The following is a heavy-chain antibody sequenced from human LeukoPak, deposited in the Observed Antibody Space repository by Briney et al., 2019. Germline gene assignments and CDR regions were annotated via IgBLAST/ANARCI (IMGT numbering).Heavy chain of an antibody. CDR1: GGSISSYY. D-gene: IGHD6-25*01. J-gene: IGHJ6*03. CDR2: IYYSGST. CDR3: ARWPSIAAAYYYYMDV. Sequence: SETLSLTCTVSGGSISSYYWSWIRQPPGKGLEWIGYIYYSGSTNYNPSLKSRVTISVDTSKNQFSLKLSSVTAADTAVYYCARWPSIAAAYYYYMDVWGKGTTVTVSS. V-gene: IGHV4-59*01.